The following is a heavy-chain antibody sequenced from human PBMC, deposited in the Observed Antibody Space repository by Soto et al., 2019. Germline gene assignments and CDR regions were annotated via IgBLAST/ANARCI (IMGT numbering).Heavy chain of an antibody. J-gene: IGHJ3*02. V-gene: IGHV3-30-3*01. CDR1: GFTFSSYA. Sequence: QVQLVESGGGVVQPGRSLRLSCAASGFTFSSYAMHWVRQAPGKGLEWVAVISYDGSNKYYADSVKGRFTISRDNSKNTLYLQMNSLRAEDTAVYYCARDRTWELPPRAFDIWGQGTMVTVSS. D-gene: IGHD1-26*01. CDR2: ISYDGSNK. CDR3: ARDRTWELPPRAFDI.